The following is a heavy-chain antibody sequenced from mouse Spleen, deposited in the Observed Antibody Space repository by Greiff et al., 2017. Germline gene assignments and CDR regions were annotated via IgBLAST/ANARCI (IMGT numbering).Heavy chain of an antibody. CDR3: ARKGYDDGFDY. D-gene: IGHD2-14*01. CDR1: GYAFSSSW. V-gene: IGHV1-82*01. CDR2: IYPGDGDT. Sequence: VQLQQSGPELVKPGASVKISCKASGYAFSSSWMNWVKQRPGKGLEWIGRIYPGDGDTNYNGKFKGKATLTADKSSSTAYMQLSSLTSEDSAVYFCARKGYDDGFDYWGQGTTLTVSS. J-gene: IGHJ2*01.